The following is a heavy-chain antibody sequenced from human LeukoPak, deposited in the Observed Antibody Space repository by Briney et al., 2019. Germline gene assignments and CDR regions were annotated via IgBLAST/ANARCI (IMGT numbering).Heavy chain of an antibody. D-gene: IGHD3-22*01. CDR1: GFTFSTYA. CDR2: ISGSGGST. J-gene: IGHJ4*02. V-gene: IGHV3-23*01. Sequence: GGSLRLSCAASGFTFSTYAMSWVRQAPGKGLEWVSAISGSGGSTYYADSVKGRFTISRDNSKNTVFLEMSSLRPEDTAVYYCAKYAAAGAYDRRNQIDSWGQGTLVTVSS. CDR3: AKYAAAGAYDRRNQIDS.